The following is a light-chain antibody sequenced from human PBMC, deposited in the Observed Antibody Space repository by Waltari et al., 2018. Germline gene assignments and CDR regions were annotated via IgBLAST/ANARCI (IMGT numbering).Light chain of an antibody. V-gene: IGLV2-23*02. CDR3: CSYAGSGTYV. CDR1: NSDVGNYNL. CDR2: EVI. J-gene: IGLJ1*01. Sequence: SVSGTPGQSITISCTGTNSDVGNYNLVSWYQHHPGEAPKLMICEVIKRPSGVSNRFSGSKSGNTASLTISGLQAEDEADYYCCSYAGSGTYVFGTGTKVTVL.